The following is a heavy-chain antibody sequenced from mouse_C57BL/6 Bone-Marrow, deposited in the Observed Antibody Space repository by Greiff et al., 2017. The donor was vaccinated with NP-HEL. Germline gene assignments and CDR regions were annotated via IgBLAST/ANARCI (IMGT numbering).Heavy chain of an antibody. CDR3: ARDVGYYGRSWYFDV. Sequence: EVMLVESGGGLVKPGGSLKLSCAASGFTFSSYAMSWVRQTPEKRLEWVATISDGGSYTYYPDNVKGRFTISRDNAKNNLYLQMSHLKSEDTAMYYCARDVGYYGRSWYFDVWGTGTTVTVSS. J-gene: IGHJ1*03. D-gene: IGHD1-1*01. CDR1: GFTFSSYA. CDR2: ISDGGSYT. V-gene: IGHV5-4*01.